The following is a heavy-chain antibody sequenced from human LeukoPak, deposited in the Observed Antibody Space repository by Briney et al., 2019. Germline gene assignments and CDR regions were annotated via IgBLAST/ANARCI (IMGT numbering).Heavy chain of an antibody. CDR2: IIPIFGTA. V-gene: IGHV1-69*01. D-gene: IGHD3-22*01. Sequence: SVKVSCKASGGTFSSYAISWVRQAPGQGLEWMGGIIPIFGTANYAQKFQGRVTITADESTSTAYMELSSLRSEDTAVYYCARDRVYYYDSSGYLIDYWGQGTLVTVSS. CDR3: ARDRVYYYDSSGYLIDY. CDR1: GGTFSSYA. J-gene: IGHJ4*02.